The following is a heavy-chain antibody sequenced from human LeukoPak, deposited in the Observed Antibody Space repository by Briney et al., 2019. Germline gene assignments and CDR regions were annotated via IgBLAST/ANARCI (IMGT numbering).Heavy chain of an antibody. CDR3: ARDKGVPAATSFDY. J-gene: IGHJ4*02. CDR1: GGSINTNSYY. V-gene: IGHV4-39*07. Sequence: SETLSLTCTVSGGSINTNSYYWGWIRQPPGKGLEWIGSIYYSGSTYYNPSLKSRVTMSIDMSKRQFSLKLSSVTAADTAVYYCARDKGVPAATSFDYWGQGTLVTVSS. CDR2: IYYSGST. D-gene: IGHD2-2*01.